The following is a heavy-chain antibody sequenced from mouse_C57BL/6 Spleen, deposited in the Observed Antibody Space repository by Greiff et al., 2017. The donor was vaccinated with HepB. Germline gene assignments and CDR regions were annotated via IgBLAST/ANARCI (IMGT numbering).Heavy chain of an antibody. J-gene: IGHJ3*01. D-gene: IGHD1-1*01. CDR2: IRYDGSN. Sequence: ESGPGLVKPSQSLSLTCSVTGYSITSGYYWNWIRQFPGNKLEWMGYIRYDGSNNYNPSLKNRISITRDTSKNQFFLKLNSVTTEDTATYYCAREGGSRAWFAYWGQGTLVTVSA. CDR3: AREGGSRAWFAY. CDR1: GYSITSGYY. V-gene: IGHV3-6*01.